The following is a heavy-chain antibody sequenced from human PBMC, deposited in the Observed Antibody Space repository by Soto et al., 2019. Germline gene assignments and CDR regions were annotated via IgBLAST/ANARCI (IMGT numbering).Heavy chain of an antibody. CDR3: ARDLWGYCGTDCYPLDV. CDR2: MYNTGST. D-gene: IGHD2-21*02. CDR1: GVSISGYY. Sequence: PSETLSLTCPVSGVSISGYYWSWIRQPPGKGLEWIGYMYNTGSTVYNPSFKSRVTISVDTSKNQFSLKLNSVTAADTAVYYCARDLWGYCGTDCYPLDVWGQGTTVTVSS. J-gene: IGHJ6*02. V-gene: IGHV4-59*01.